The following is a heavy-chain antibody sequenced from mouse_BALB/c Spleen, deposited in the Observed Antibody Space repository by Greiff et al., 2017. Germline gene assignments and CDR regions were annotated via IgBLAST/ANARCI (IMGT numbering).Heavy chain of an antibody. CDR3: TRGDYDGAMDY. Sequence: VQLKESGAELVKPGASVKLSCKASGYTFTSYYMYWVKQRPGQGLEWIGEINPSNGGTNFNEKFKSKATLTVDKSSSTAYMQLSSLTSEDSAVYYCTRGDYDGAMDYWGQGTSVTVSS. J-gene: IGHJ4*01. CDR1: GYTFTSYY. CDR2: INPSNGGT. D-gene: IGHD2-4*01. V-gene: IGHV1S81*02.